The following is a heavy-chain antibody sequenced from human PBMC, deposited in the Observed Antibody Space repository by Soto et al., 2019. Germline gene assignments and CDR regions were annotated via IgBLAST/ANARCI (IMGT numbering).Heavy chain of an antibody. J-gene: IGHJ6*02. CDR2: INPNSGGT. CDR1: GYTFTGYY. D-gene: IGHD5-18*01. V-gene: IGHV1-2*02. CDR3: ARDRDLQLWLGEGMDV. Sequence: GASVKVSCKASGYTFTGYYMHWVRQAPGQGLEWMGWINPNSGGTNYAQKFQGRVTMTRDTSISTAYMELSRLRSDDTAVYYCARDRDLQLWLGEGMDVWGQGTTVTVSS.